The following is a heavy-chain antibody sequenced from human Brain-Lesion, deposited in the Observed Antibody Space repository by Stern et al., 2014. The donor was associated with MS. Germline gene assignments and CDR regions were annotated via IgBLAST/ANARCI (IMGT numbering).Heavy chain of an antibody. V-gene: IGHV4-39*01. CDR2: ITSREDT. J-gene: IGHJ4*02. Sequence: VQLVESGPGLAKPSETLSLTCTVSGGSVSSRDYYWVWIRQPPGKGLEGMGSITSREDTYYNPSHKSRVTMSIDTSSTQFSPKLPSVTAADTAVYYCARRLAAAGRRNEYFDYWGQGTLVTVS. D-gene: IGHD6-25*01. CDR1: GGSVSSRDYY. CDR3: ARRLAAAGRRNEYFDY.